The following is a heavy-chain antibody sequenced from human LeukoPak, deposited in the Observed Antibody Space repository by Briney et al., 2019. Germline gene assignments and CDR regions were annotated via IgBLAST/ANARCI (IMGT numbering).Heavy chain of an antibody. Sequence: SETLSLTCTVSGATISSSNWNWIRHAPGKELKWIRYITFSGRTNYHPSLGSRVTISLDMSKNQFSLKLTSVTAADTAIYYCARDSVYATNWYDPWGQGTLVTVSS. CDR1: GATISSSN. J-gene: IGHJ5*02. D-gene: IGHD2-8*01. CDR2: ITFSGRT. CDR3: ARDSVYATNWYDP. V-gene: IGHV4-59*01.